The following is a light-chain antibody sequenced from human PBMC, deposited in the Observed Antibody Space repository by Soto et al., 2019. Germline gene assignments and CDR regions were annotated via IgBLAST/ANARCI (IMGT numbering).Light chain of an antibody. CDR1: QSVSSD. CDR3: QQYNNWPLT. V-gene: IGKV3-15*01. J-gene: IGKJ4*01. CDR2: RAS. Sequence: EIVMTQSPATLSVSPGERANLYCRASQSVSSDLAWYLQKPGQPPRLLISRASTRATGLPARFSGSGSGTEFNLTISSLQSEDVAVYYCQQYNNWPLTFGGGTKVEIK.